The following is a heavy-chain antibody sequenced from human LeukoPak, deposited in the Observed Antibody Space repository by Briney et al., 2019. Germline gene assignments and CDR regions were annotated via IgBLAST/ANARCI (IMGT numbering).Heavy chain of an antibody. CDR1: GGSISSYY. Sequence: PSETLSLTCTVSGGSISSYYWNWIRQPAGKGLEWIGHIYTSGSTNYNPSLKSRVTMSVDTSKNQFSLKLSSVTAADTAVYYCATFTPTSYCTGGRCYLPSTAFDIWGQGTMVTVSS. CDR2: IYTSGST. CDR3: ATFTPTSYCTGGRCYLPSTAFDI. V-gene: IGHV4-4*07. D-gene: IGHD2-15*01. J-gene: IGHJ3*02.